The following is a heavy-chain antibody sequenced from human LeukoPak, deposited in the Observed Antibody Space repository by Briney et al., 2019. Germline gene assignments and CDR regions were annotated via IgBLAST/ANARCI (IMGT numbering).Heavy chain of an antibody. J-gene: IGHJ4*02. CDR1: GGSVRTSSYY. Sequence: PSETLSLTCTVSGGSVRTSSYYWGWIRQPPGKGLEWIGNIYYSGSTYYNPSLNSRVTISVDTSKNQFSLKLNSVTAADTAVYYCAGRPSIFGVVVTYYFDYWGKGTLVTVSS. CDR3: AGRPSIFGVVVTYYFDY. D-gene: IGHD3-3*01. CDR2: IYYSGST. V-gene: IGHV4-39*01.